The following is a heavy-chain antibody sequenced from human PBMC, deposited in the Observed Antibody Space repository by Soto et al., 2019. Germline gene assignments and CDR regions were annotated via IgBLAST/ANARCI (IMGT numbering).Heavy chain of an antibody. CDR1: GDTLNRFT. CDR2: ITPILNAT. J-gene: IGHJ5*02. CDR3: TTLGP. Sequence: QVQLVQSGAEVKKPGSSVMVSCKGSGDTLNRFTIGWVRQAPGQGLEWMGRITPILNATNNAPKFQGRVTITADKSTNAAYMELTSLTSDDTAVYYCTTLGPWGQGTLVTVSP. D-gene: IGHD3-3*01. V-gene: IGHV1-69*08.